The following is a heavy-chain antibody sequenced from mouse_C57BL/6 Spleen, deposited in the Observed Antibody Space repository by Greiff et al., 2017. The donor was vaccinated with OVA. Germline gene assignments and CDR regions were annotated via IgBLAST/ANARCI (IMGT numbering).Heavy chain of an antibody. CDR2: IHPNSGST. V-gene: IGHV1-64*01. CDR1: GYTFTSYW. J-gene: IGHJ2*01. Sequence: QVQLQQPGAELVKPGASVKLSCKASGYTFTSYWMHWVKQRPGQGLEWIGMIHPNSGSTNYNEKFKSKATLTVDKSSSTAYMQLSSLTSEDSAVYYCARSYGYDDGYYLDYWGQGTTLTVSS. CDR3: ARSYGYDDGYYLDY. D-gene: IGHD2-2*01.